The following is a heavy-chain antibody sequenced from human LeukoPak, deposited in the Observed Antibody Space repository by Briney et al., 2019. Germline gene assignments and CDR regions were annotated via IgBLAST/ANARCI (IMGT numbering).Heavy chain of an antibody. CDR1: GYTFTDHY. J-gene: IGHJ4*02. Sequence: GASVKVSCKASGYTFTDHYIHWVRQAPGQGLEWMGWINPNSGGTNYAQKFQGRVTMTRDTSISTAYMELSRLRSDDTAVYYCARQRDGDYGDPFDYWGQGTLVTVSS. V-gene: IGHV1-2*02. D-gene: IGHD4-17*01. CDR3: ARQRDGDYGDPFDY. CDR2: INPNSGGT.